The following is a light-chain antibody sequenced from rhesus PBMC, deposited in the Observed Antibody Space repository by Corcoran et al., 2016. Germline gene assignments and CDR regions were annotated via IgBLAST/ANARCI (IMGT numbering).Light chain of an antibody. CDR2: QVS. CDR3: GQGTNVPRT. CDR1: QSLVHSDGKTY. J-gene: IGKJ1*01. V-gene: IGKV2S8*01. Sequence: DVVMTQSPLSLPVTPGQPASISCRSSQSLVHSDGKTYLNWLQQKPGQPPRRVISQVSNRDSGVPDISRGVGAGTDVPLKISRGEAEDVGVYYCGQGTNVPRTFGQGTKVEIK.